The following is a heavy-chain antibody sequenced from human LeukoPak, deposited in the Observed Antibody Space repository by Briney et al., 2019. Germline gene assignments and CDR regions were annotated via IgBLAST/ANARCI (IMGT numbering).Heavy chain of an antibody. J-gene: IGHJ4*02. CDR2: IYHSGTT. CDR3: ARAGTAMVTRYFDY. D-gene: IGHD5-18*01. Sequence: IPSGTLSLTCAVSGGSISSSNWWSWVRQPPGQGLEWIGEIYHSGTTNYNPSLKSRVTISVDKSKNQFSLKLRSVTAADTAIYYCARAGTAMVTRYFDYWGQGTLVTVSS. CDR1: GGSISSSNW. V-gene: IGHV4-4*02.